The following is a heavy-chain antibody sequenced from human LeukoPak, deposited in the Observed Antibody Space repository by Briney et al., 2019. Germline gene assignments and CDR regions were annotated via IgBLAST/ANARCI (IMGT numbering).Heavy chain of an antibody. Sequence: PGGSLRLSCAASGFTFSSYGMHWVRQAPGKGLEWVSVIWYDGSNKYYADSVKGRFTISRDNSKNTLYLQMNSLRAEDTAVYYCARDRSRSYYSTSFDFWGQGTLVTVSS. CDR3: ARDRSRSYYSTSFDF. V-gene: IGHV3-33*01. D-gene: IGHD3-10*01. CDR2: IWYDGSNK. CDR1: GFTFSSYG. J-gene: IGHJ4*02.